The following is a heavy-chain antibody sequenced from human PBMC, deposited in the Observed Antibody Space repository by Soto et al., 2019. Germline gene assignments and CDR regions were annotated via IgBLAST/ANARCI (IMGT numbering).Heavy chain of an antibody. CDR1: GYNFTTYL. CDR3: AIEGDGYTIAY. Sequence: ADGLTSSCERSGYNFTTYLIGWVRHIPGKILEWMGIIYPGDSDTRYSPSFQCQVTISAEKSISTAYLQWSSLKASDTAMYYCAIEGDGYTIAYWGQGPLITV. J-gene: IGHJ4*02. D-gene: IGHD1-26*01. CDR2: IYPGDSDT. V-gene: IGHV5-51*01.